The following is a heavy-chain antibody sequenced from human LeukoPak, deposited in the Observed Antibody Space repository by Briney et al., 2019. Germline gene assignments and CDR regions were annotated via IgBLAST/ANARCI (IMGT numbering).Heavy chain of an antibody. J-gene: IGHJ4*02. D-gene: IGHD1-26*01. CDR3: ARDLGLSVGVTPFAS. Sequence: ASVKVSCKASGYTFTSYGISWVRQAPGRGLEWMGWISAYNGNTNYAQKLQGRVTMTTDTSTSTAYMELRSLRSDDTAVYYCARDLGLSVGVTPFASWGRGTLVTVSS. CDR1: GYTFTSYG. CDR2: ISAYNGNT. V-gene: IGHV1-18*01.